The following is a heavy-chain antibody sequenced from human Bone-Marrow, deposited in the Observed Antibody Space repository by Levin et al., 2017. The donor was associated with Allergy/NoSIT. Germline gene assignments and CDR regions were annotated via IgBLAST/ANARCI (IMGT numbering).Heavy chain of an antibody. Sequence: GGSLRLSCVGSEFTFRDYSMSWVRQAPGKGLEWVGFIRSNSYGGTTQYAAPLKGRITISRADSNSVVYLQMNNLKTEDTDVYYCARVAGLWSGEYDYNSYYVDVWGKGTMVTVSS. CDR2: IRSNSYGGTT. J-gene: IGHJ6*03. CDR1: EFTFRDYS. CDR3: ARVAGLWSGEYDYNSYYVDV. D-gene: IGHD3-3*01. V-gene: IGHV3-49*04.